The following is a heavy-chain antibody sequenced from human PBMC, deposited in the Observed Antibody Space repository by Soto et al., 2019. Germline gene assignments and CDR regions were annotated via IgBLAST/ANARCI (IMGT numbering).Heavy chain of an antibody. Sequence: ASVKVSCKASGYTFTSYDINWVRQATGQGLEWMGWMNPNSGNTGYAQKFQGRVTMTRNTSISTAYMELSSLRSEDTAVYYCARGRYCSSTSCYVSHYYYYCYMDVWGKGTTVTVSS. D-gene: IGHD2-2*01. CDR2: MNPNSGNT. J-gene: IGHJ6*03. V-gene: IGHV1-8*01. CDR3: ARGRYCSSTSCYVSHYYYYCYMDV. CDR1: GYTFTSYD.